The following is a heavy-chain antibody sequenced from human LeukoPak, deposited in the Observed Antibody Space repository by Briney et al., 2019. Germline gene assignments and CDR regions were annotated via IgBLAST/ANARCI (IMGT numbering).Heavy chain of an antibody. CDR3: ARGHPPNLDV. CDR2: AHYNGNT. Sequence: SETLSLTCTISGGSIGTDHWSWIRQPPGKGLDWIGYAHYNGNTNYNPSLNSRVTISVDTSNNQFSLRLTSVTTADTAVYYCARGHPPNLDVWGQGTTVTVSS. CDR1: GGSIGTDH. J-gene: IGHJ6*02. V-gene: IGHV4-59*01.